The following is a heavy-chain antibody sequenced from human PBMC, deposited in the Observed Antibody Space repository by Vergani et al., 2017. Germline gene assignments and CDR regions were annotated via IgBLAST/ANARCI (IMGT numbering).Heavy chain of an antibody. CDR3: AGSLRPGGFDY. CDR2: INPSGGST. Sequence: QVQLVQSGAEVKKPGASVKVSCKASGYTFTSYYMHWVRQAPGQGLEWMGIINPSGGSTSYAQKFQGRVTMTRDTSTSTVYMELSSLRSEDTAVYYCAGSLRPGGFDYWGQGTLVTVSS. CDR1: GYTFTSYY. J-gene: IGHJ4*02. V-gene: IGHV1-46*01. D-gene: IGHD1-14*01.